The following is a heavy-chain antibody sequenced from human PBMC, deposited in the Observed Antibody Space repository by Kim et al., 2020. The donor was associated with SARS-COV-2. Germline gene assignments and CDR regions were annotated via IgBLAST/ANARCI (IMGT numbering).Heavy chain of an antibody. CDR1: GFTFSSYS. CDR2: ISSSSSYI. V-gene: IGHV3-21*01. D-gene: IGHD3-22*01. Sequence: GGSLRLSCAASGFTFSSYSMNWVRQAPGKGLEWVSSISSSSSYIYYADSVKGRFTISRDNAKNSMYLQMNSLRAEDTAVYYCARDMFTYYDSSGYYYHDGMDVWGQGTTVTVSS. CDR3: ARDMFTYYDSSGYYYHDGMDV. J-gene: IGHJ6*02.